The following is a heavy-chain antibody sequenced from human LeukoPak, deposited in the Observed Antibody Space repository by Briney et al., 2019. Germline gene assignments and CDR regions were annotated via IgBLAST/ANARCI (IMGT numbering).Heavy chain of an antibody. J-gene: IGHJ4*02. D-gene: IGHD5-12*01. CDR2: ISYDGSNK. Sequence: PGGSLRLSCAASGFTFSSYAMHWVRQAPGKGLEWVAVISYDGSNKYYADSVKGRFTISRDNSKNTLYLQMNSLRAEDTAVYYCARDLAWLRGGFDYWGQGTLVTVSS. V-gene: IGHV3-30-3*01. CDR3: ARDLAWLRGGFDY. CDR1: GFTFSSYA.